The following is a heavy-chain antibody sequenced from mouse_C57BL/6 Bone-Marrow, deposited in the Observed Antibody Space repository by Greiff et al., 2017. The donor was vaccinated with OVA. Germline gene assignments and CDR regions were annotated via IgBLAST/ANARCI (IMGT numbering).Heavy chain of an antibody. D-gene: IGHD1-1*01. CDR1: GFSLTSYG. Sequence: QVQLQQSGPGLVQPSQSLSITCTVSGFSLTSYGVHWVRQSPGKGLEWLGVMWRGGSTDYNAAFMSRLSITKDNSKSQVFFKMNSLQADDTAIYYCAKLFTTVVATRAMDYWGQGTSVTVSS. J-gene: IGHJ4*01. V-gene: IGHV2-5*01. CDR3: AKLFTTVVATRAMDY. CDR2: MWRGGST.